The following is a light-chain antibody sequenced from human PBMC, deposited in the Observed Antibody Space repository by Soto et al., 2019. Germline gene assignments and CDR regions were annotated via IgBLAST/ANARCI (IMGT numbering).Light chain of an antibody. CDR3: CSYAGSSTSWV. J-gene: IGLJ3*02. CDR1: SSDAGNYNF. V-gene: IGLV2-23*01. Sequence: QSALTQHASVSGSPGQSITISCTGTSSDAGNYNFVSWYQQHPGKAPKVIIYEDSTRPSGVSNRISGSKSGNTASLTISGLQAEDEADYYCCSYAGSSTSWVFGGGTKLTVL. CDR2: EDS.